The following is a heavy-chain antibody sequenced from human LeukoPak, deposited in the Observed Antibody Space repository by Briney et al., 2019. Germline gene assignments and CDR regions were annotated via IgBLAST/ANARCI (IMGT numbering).Heavy chain of an antibody. CDR3: ARGVVAAAGRTFDF. V-gene: IGHV4-59*01. CDR2: IYNSGST. CDR1: GDSFSYFY. D-gene: IGHD6-13*01. J-gene: IGHJ4*02. Sequence: SETLSLTCTVSGDSFSYFYWSWIRQPPGKGLEWIGYIYNSGSTSYNPSLKSRVTISPDTSQNQFSLKLSSLTAADTAVYYCARGVVAAAGRTFDFWGQGTLVTVSS.